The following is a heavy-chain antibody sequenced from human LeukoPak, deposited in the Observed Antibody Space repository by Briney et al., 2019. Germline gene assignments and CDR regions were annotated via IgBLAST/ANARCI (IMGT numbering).Heavy chain of an antibody. CDR2: IYHSGST. V-gene: IGHV4-30-2*01. Sequence: SETLSLTCAVSGGSISSGGYSWSWVRQPPGKGLEWIVYIYHSGSTYYNPSLKSRVTISVDRSKNQFSLKLSSVTAADTAVYYCARQLAYCGGDCYYNWFDPWGQGTLVTVSS. CDR1: GGSISSGGYS. D-gene: IGHD2-21*02. CDR3: ARQLAYCGGDCYYNWFDP. J-gene: IGHJ5*02.